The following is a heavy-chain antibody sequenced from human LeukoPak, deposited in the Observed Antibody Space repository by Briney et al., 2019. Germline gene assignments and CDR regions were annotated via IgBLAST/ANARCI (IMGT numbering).Heavy chain of an antibody. J-gene: IGHJ6*02. Sequence: KSSETLSLTCTVSGGSISGTDLYWGWIRQLPGKGLEWIGNIHSTGNSFCNPSLKSRVTISVDTSKNQFSLKLSSVTAADTAVYYCETRSRLYYYGMDVWGQGTTVTVSS. V-gene: IGHV4-39*01. D-gene: IGHD3-16*01. CDR1: GGSISGTDLY. CDR3: ETRSRLYYYGMDV. CDR2: IHSTGNS.